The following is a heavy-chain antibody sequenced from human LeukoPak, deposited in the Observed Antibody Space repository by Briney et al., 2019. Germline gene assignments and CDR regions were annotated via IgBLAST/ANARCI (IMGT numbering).Heavy chain of an antibody. J-gene: IGHJ5*02. CDR3: ARRENYEGWFDP. V-gene: IGHV4-39*01. Sequence: PSETLSLTCTVSGGSISSSSYYWGWIRQPPGKGLEWIGSIYYSGSTYYNPSLKSRVTISVDTSKNQFSLKLSSVTAADTAVYYCARRENYEGWFDPWGQGTLVTVSS. CDR2: IYYSGST. CDR1: GGSISSSSYY. D-gene: IGHD1-7*01.